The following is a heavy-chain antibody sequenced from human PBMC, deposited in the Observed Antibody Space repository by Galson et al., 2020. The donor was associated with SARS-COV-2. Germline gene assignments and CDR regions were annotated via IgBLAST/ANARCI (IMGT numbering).Heavy chain of an antibody. J-gene: IGHJ6*03. D-gene: IGHD1-7*01. CDR3: ARIVYWNYGSYFYYMDV. V-gene: IGHV4-30-4*01. Sequence: SQTLSLTCTVSSGSISSGDYYWSWIRQPPGKGLEWIGYIRYSGNTYNPSLKSRVTISVDTSKNQFSLKLSSVTAADTAFYYCARIVYWNYGSYFYYMDVWGKGTTVTVS. CDR1: SGSISSGDYY. CDR2: IRYSGNT.